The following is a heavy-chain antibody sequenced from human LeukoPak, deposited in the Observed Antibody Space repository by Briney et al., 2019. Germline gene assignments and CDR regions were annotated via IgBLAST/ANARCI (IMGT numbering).Heavy chain of an antibody. V-gene: IGHV3-23*01. J-gene: IGHJ4*02. CDR2: ISGSGGST. D-gene: IGHD3-22*01. CDR3: AKDNYYDRSDYYWR. Sequence: PGGSLRISCAASGFTFSSYAMSWVRQAPGKGLEWVSAISGSGGSTYYADSVKGRFTISRDNSKNMLYLQMNSLRAEDTAVYYCAKDNYYDRSDYYWRWGQGTLVTVSS. CDR1: GFTFSSYA.